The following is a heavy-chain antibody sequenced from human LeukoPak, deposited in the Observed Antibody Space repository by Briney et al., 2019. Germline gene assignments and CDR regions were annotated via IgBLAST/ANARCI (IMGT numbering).Heavy chain of an antibody. V-gene: IGHV1-18*01. Sequence: ASVKVSCKASNYTFTSYGISWVRQAPGQGLEWMAWINAYNGDTNYAQKFQGRDTLTTETSTSTAYMELRSLRSDDTAVYFCARDGSGVWFGYWGQGTLVTVSS. CDR1: NYTFTSYG. CDR2: INAYNGDT. D-gene: IGHD3-10*01. CDR3: ARDGSGVWFGY. J-gene: IGHJ4*02.